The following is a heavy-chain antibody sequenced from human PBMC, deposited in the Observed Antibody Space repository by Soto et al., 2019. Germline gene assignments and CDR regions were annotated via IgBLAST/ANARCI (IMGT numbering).Heavy chain of an antibody. J-gene: IGHJ4*02. D-gene: IGHD3-22*01. V-gene: IGHV4-31*03. Sequence: SETLSLTCTVSGGSINTAGYYWNWVRHSPGKGLEWIGYIFYSGTTYYNPSLESRLTMSLDKSKNHFSLRLSSVTAADTAYYYCARDHGDSSGYYPTYFDYWGQGILVTVSS. CDR3: ARDHGDSSGYYPTYFDY. CDR1: GGSINTAGYY. CDR2: IFYSGTT.